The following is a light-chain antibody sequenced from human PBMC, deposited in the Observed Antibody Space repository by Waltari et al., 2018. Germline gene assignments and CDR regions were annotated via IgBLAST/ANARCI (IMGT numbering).Light chain of an antibody. Sequence: DIQMTQSPSTLSASVGDRVTITCRASQRISSWLAWYQQEPGKAPKLLIYNASYLQSRVPSRFSGSGSGTEFTLTISSLQPDDFATYYCQHYNSYPWTFGQGTKVEIK. V-gene: IGKV1-5*03. CDR1: QRISSW. J-gene: IGKJ1*01. CDR3: QHYNSYPWT. CDR2: NAS.